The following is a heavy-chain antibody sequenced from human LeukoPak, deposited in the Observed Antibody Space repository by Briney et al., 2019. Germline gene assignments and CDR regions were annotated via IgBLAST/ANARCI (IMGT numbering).Heavy chain of an antibody. V-gene: IGHV4-34*01. J-gene: IGHJ4*02. Sequence: SETLSLTCAVYGGSFSGYYWSWISQPPGKGLEWIGEINHSGSTNYNPSLKSRVTISVDTSKNQFSLKLSSVTAADTAVYYCARARRRYDSSGYYIDYWGQGTLVTVSS. CDR2: INHSGST. D-gene: IGHD3-22*01. CDR1: GGSFSGYY. CDR3: ARARRRYDSSGYYIDY.